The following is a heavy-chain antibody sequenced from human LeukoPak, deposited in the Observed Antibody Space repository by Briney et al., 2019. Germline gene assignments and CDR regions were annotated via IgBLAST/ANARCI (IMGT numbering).Heavy chain of an antibody. CDR1: GFSLSTSGVG. D-gene: IGHD3-10*01. Sequence: SGPTLVNPTQTLTLTCTFSGFSLSTSGVGVGWIRQPPGKALEWLALIYWNDDKRYSPSLKSRLTITKDTSKNQVVLTMTNMDPVDTATYYCAHIRITMVRGVFPDYWGQGTLVTVSS. CDR2: IYWNDDK. V-gene: IGHV2-5*01. J-gene: IGHJ4*02. CDR3: AHIRITMVRGVFPDY.